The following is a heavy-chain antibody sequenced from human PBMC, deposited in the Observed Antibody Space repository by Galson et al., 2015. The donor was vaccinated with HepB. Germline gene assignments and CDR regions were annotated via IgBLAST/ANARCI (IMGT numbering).Heavy chain of an antibody. J-gene: IGHJ4*02. CDR3: ARDRAGHYFDY. V-gene: IGHV3-66*01. CDR1: GFTVSSY. Sequence: LRLSCAASGFTVSSYMSWVRQAPGKGLEWVSLIYTSGATYYADSVKGRFTISRDNSRNTLYLQMNSLRAEDTAVYYCARDRAGHYFDYWGQGTLVTVS. D-gene: IGHD6-19*01. CDR2: IYTSGAT.